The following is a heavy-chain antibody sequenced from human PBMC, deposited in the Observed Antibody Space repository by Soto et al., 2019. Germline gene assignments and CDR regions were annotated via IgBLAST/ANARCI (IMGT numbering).Heavy chain of an antibody. V-gene: IGHV1-46*01. Sequence: QVQLVQSGAEVKKPGASVKVSCKASGYTFTSYYMHWVRQAPGQGLEWMGIINPSGGSTSYAQKFQGRVTITRDTSTSTVYMELSSLRSEDTAVYYCASPASDSSGYYYFDYWGQGTLVTVSS. CDR3: ASPASDSSGYYYFDY. D-gene: IGHD3-22*01. J-gene: IGHJ4*02. CDR2: INPSGGST. CDR1: GYTFTSYY.